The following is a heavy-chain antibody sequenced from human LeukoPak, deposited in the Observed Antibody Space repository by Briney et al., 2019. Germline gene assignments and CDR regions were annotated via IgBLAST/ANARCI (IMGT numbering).Heavy chain of an antibody. CDR2: ISYDGSTE. CDR3: ARGSSKSQYTSGWYYDY. V-gene: IGHV3-30*04. Sequence: PGGSLRLSCAGSGFTFSNYAIHWVRQAPGKGLEWVAVISYDGSTEYYADSVKGRFTISRDNYKNTLYLQMNSLRAVDTAVYYCARGSSKSQYTSGWYYDYWGQGSLVTVSS. D-gene: IGHD6-19*01. CDR1: GFTFSNYA. J-gene: IGHJ4*02.